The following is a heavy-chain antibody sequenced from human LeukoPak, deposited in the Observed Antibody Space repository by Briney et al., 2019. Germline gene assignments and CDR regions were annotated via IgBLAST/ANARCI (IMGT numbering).Heavy chain of an antibody. CDR1: GYTFTSYY. CDR3: ARNMVRDFSMDV. V-gene: IGHV1-46*01. J-gene: IGHJ6*02. D-gene: IGHD3-10*01. CDR2: IDPRTDFT. Sequence: ASVKVSCKATGYTFTSYYLNWVRQAPGQGLEWVALIDPRTDFTRYAENFQGRVTMTRDTSTTTVYMELSSLRSEDTAVYYCARNMVRDFSMDVWGQGTTVTVSS.